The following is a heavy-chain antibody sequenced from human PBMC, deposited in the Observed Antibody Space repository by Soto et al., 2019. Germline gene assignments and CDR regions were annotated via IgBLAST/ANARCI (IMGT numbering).Heavy chain of an antibody. CDR2: IYSGGST. CDR3: ARANYYGSRVDSY. V-gene: IGHV3-66*01. D-gene: IGHD3-10*01. CDR1: GFTVSSNY. Sequence: EVQLVESGGGLVQPGGSLRLSCAASGFTVSSNYMSWVRQAPGTGLEWVSVIYSGGSTYYADSVKGRFTISRDNSKNTLYLQMNSLRAEDTAVYYCARANYYGSRVDSYWGQGTLVTVSS. J-gene: IGHJ4*02.